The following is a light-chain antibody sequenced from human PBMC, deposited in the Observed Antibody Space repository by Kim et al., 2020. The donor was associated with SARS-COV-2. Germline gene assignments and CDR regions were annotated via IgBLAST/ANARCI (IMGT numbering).Light chain of an antibody. CDR2: GAS. J-gene: IGKJ5*01. V-gene: IGKV3-20*01. Sequence: SPGERATLTCRASQSVGKNYLAWFHHKPGQAPRLLIHGASSRAAGIPDRFSGSGSGTDFTLTISRLEPEDFAVFYCQQYASSPITFGQGTRLEIK. CDR1: QSVGKNY. CDR3: QQYASSPIT.